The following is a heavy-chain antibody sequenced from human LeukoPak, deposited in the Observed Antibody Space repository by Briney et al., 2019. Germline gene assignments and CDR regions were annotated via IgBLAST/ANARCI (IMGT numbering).Heavy chain of an antibody. CDR2: VSAGGGST. D-gene: IGHD6-13*01. J-gene: IGHJ2*01. CDR3: AKTFSSTWSDWYFDL. Sequence: PGGSLRLSCAASGFTFSSYAMSWVRQPPGKGLEWVSSVSAGGGSTYYADSVKGRFSISRDNSKSTLYLQMNSLRDEDTAVYYCAKTFSSTWSDWYFDLWGRGTLVTVSS. CDR1: GFTFSSYA. V-gene: IGHV3-23*01.